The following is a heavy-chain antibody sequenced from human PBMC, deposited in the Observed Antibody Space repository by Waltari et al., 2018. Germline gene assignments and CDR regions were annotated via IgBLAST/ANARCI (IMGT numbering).Heavy chain of an antibody. J-gene: IGHJ4*02. V-gene: IGHV1-8*01. CDR1: GYTFTSYD. D-gene: IGHD2-21*01. Sequence: QVQLVQSGAEVKKPGASVKVSCKASGYTFTSYDINWVRQATGQGLEWMGWMNPTSGNTGYAQKFKGRVPMTKNTPISTAYMELSSLRSEDTAVYYCARGHKRRDGFPRGYSFDYWGKGTLVTVSS. CDR3: ARGHKRRDGFPRGYSFDY. CDR2: MNPTSGNT.